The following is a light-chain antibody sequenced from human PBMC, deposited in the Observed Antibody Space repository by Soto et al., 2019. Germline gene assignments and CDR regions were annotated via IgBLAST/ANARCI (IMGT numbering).Light chain of an antibody. Sequence: DIQMTQSPSSLSASVGDRVTITCRASQRISSYLNWYQQKPGRAPNLLIYAASSLQSGVPSRFSGSGSGTDFTLTLSSVQPEDFATYYCQQSYSTPWTFGQGTKVDIK. CDR3: QQSYSTPWT. V-gene: IGKV1-39*01. CDR2: AAS. J-gene: IGKJ1*01. CDR1: QRISSY.